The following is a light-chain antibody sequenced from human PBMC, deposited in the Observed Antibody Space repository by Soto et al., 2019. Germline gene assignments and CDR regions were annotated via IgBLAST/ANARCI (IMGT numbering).Light chain of an antibody. V-gene: IGKV3-20*01. CDR3: QQYGSSPPIT. CDR1: QYVNIY. Sequence: EIVLTQSPATVSLSPGERVTLSCRASQYVNIYLAWYQQKPGQAPRLLIYGASSRATGIPDRFSGSGSGTDFTLTISRLEPEDFAVYYCQQYGSSPPITFGQGTRLEIK. CDR2: GAS. J-gene: IGKJ5*01.